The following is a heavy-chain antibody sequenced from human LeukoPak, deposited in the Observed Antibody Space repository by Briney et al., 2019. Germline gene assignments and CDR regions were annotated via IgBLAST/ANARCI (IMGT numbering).Heavy chain of an antibody. CDR2: IYYSGST. CDR1: GGSISSSSYY. J-gene: IGHJ6*02. D-gene: IGHD3-10*01. Sequence: SSETLSLTCTVSGGSISSSSYYWGWIRQPPGKGLEWIGSIYYSGSTYYNPPLKSRVTISVDTSKNQFSLKLSSVTAADTAVYYCAGAPVRGVTYYYGSGRGYYGMDVWGQGTTVTVSS. V-gene: IGHV4-39*07. CDR3: AGAPVRGVTYYYGSGRGYYGMDV.